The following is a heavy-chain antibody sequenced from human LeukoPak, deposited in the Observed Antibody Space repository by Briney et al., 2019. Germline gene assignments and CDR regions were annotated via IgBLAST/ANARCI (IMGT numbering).Heavy chain of an antibody. CDR1: GGSISRGGYY. V-gene: IGHV4-31*03. Sequence: PSETLSLTCTVSGGSISRGGYYWSWIRQHPGKGLEWIGYIYYSGSTYYNPSLKSRVTISVDTSKNQFSLKLSSVTAADTAVYYCARDYYGSGSPSDWGQGTLVTVSS. D-gene: IGHD3-10*01. J-gene: IGHJ4*02. CDR2: IYYSGST. CDR3: ARDYYGSGSPSD.